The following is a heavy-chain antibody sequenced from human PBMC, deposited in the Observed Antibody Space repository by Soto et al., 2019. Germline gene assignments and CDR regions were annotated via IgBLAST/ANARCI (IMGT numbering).Heavy chain of an antibody. CDR1: GGTFRTYA. J-gene: IGHJ6*02. CDR3: ANGAVAGTPTSYYYYGMDV. D-gene: IGHD6-19*01. CDR2: IIPIFGTV. Sequence: QVQLLQSGAEVKKPGSSVRVSCEASGGTFRTYAISWVRQAPGQGLEWMGEIIPIFGTVNYAQKFQGRVTITADESTTTVYMDRRSLRSEDTAVYYCANGAVAGTPTSYYYYGMDVWGQGTTVTVSS. V-gene: IGHV1-69*12.